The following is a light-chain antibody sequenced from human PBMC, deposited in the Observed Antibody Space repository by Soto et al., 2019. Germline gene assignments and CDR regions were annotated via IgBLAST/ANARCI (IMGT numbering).Light chain of an antibody. CDR2: ETS. CDR1: QSFSSSY. CDR3: QQYGTSPRT. Sequence: EIVLTQSPGTLSLSSGERATLSCRASQSFSSSYLAWYQQKHGQAPRLLIYETSSRATGIPDRFSGSGYQTDFNLTISRLETEDFAVYYCQQYGTSPRTFGQGTKVDIK. V-gene: IGKV3-20*01. J-gene: IGKJ1*01.